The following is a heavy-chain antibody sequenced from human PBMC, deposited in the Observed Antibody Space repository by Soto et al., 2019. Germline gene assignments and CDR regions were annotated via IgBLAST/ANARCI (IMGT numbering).Heavy chain of an antibody. CDR2: ISYDGSNK. CDR3: AKVMGIVGANYSYGMDV. V-gene: IGHV3-30*18. J-gene: IGHJ6*02. Sequence: PGGSLRLSCAASGFTFSSYGMHWVRQAPGKGLEWVAVISYDGSNKYYADSVKGRFTISRDNSKNTLYLQMNSLRAEDTAVYYCAKVMGIVGANYSYGMDVWGPGTTVTVSS. CDR1: GFTFSSYG. D-gene: IGHD1-26*01.